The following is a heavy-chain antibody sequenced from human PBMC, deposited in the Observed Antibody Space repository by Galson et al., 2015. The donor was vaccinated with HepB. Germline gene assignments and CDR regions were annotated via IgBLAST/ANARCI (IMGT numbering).Heavy chain of an antibody. CDR3: ARDRYSAGWKIGLFDY. CDR1: GGSSSNHA. V-gene: IGHV1-69*13. CDR2: IIPFFGTT. D-gene: IGHD6-19*01. Sequence: SVKVSCKASGGSSSNHAISWVRQAPGQGLEWMGGIIPFFGTTNYAQKFQGRVTLTADESTSTAYMELRSLKSEDTAMYYCARDRYSAGWKIGLFDYWGQGSLVTVSS. J-gene: IGHJ4*02.